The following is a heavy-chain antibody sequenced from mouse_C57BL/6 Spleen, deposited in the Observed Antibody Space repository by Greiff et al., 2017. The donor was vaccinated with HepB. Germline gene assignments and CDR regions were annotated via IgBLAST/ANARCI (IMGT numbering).Heavy chain of an antibody. CDR1: GYTFTDYY. J-gene: IGHJ4*01. V-gene: IGHV1-26*01. CDR3: ASGGYSYAMDY. D-gene: IGHD2-3*01. CDR2: INPNNGGT. Sequence: VQLKQSGPELVKPGASVKISCKASGYTFTDYYMNWVKQSHGKSLEWIGDINPNNGGTSYNQKFKGKATLTVDKSSSTADLELSSLTSEESAVYYCASGGYSYAMDYWGQGTSVTVSS.